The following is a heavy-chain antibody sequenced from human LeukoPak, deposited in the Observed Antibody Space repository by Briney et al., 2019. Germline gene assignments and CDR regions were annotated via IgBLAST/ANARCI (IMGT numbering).Heavy chain of an antibody. V-gene: IGHV3-21*01. J-gene: IGHJ5*02. CDR1: GFTCSSYS. D-gene: IGHD3-10*01. CDR2: ISSSSSYI. CDR3: ARGPQGFGGA. Sequence: GGSLRLSCAASGFTCSSYSMNWVRQAPGKGLEWVSSISSSSSYIYYADSVECRFSISRHNAKNSPYLHMNSQRAEEAAVYYCARGPQGFGGAWGQGTLVTVSS.